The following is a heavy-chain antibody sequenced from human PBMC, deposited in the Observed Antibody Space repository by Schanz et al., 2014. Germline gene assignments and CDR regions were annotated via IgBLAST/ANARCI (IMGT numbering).Heavy chain of an antibody. CDR2: ISGSGGST. D-gene: IGHD3-10*02. J-gene: IGHJ4*02. Sequence: EVQLVESGGGLVQPGGSLRLSCAASGFTFSSYSMNWLRQAPGKGLEWVSAISGSGGSTYYADSVKGRFTISRDNSKNTLYLQMNSLRPEDTAIYYCAKNQYDDVDLSSFYFDFWGQGTLVTVSS. CDR1: GFTFSSYS. V-gene: IGHV3-23*04. CDR3: AKNQYDDVDLSSFYFDF.